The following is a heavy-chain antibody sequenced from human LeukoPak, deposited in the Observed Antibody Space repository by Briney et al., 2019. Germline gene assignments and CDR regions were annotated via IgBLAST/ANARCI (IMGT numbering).Heavy chain of an antibody. CDR3: ASYSSGWYFDY. D-gene: IGHD6-19*01. CDR2: LSAYNGNT. V-gene: IGHV1-18*01. J-gene: IGHJ4*02. Sequence: GPSVKLSCKPSGYTFTTYGIGWGRQAPGQGLGGMGWLSAYNGNTNYAQKLQGRVTMTPDTSTSTAYMELRSLRSDDTAVYYCASYSSGWYFDYWGQGTLVTVSS. CDR1: GYTFTTYG.